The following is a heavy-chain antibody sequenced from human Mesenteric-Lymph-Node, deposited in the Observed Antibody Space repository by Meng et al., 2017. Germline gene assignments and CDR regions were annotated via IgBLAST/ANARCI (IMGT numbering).Heavy chain of an antibody. D-gene: IGHD3-10*01. CDR3: ARVARYYYGSGTYYCDY. J-gene: IGHJ4*02. Sequence: SETLSLTCTVSGGSISSSSYYWGWIRQPPGKGLEWIGTIFYSGSTYYNPSLKSRVTISVDTSKNQFSLKLSSVTAADTAVYYCARVARYYYGSGTYYCDYWGQGTLVTVSS. CDR1: GGSISSSSYY. V-gene: IGHV4-39*07. CDR2: IFYSGST.